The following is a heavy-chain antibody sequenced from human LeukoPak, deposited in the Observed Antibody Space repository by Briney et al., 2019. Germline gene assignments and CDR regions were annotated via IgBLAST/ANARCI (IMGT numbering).Heavy chain of an antibody. CDR1: GYTFTSYG. V-gene: IGHV1-18*01. Sequence: ASVKVSCKASGYTFTSYGISWVRQAPGQGLEWMGWISAYNGNTNYAQKLQGRVTITTDTSTSTAYMELRSLRSDDTAVYYCARDESVGYCSSTSCYSNYYYYGMDVWGQGTTVTVSS. D-gene: IGHD2-2*01. CDR2: ISAYNGNT. J-gene: IGHJ6*02. CDR3: ARDESVGYCSSTSCYSNYYYYGMDV.